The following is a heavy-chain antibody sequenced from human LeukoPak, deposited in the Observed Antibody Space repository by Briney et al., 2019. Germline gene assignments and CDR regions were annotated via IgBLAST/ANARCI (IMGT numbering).Heavy chain of an antibody. CDR3: ARGGSYSSSWRALIKFDY. V-gene: IGHV4-34*01. J-gene: IGHJ4*02. CDR1: GFAFSSYS. Sequence: GSLRLSCAASGFAFSSYSMNWIRQPPGKGLEWIGEINHSGSTNYNPSLKSRVTISVDTSKNQFSLKLSSVTAADTAVYYCARGGSYSSSWRALIKFDYWGQGTLVTVSS. CDR2: INHSGST. D-gene: IGHD6-13*01.